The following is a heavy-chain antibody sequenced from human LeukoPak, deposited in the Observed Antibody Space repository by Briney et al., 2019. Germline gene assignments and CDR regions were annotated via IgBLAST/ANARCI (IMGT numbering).Heavy chain of an antibody. Sequence: PSETLSLTCTVSGGSISSSSYYWGWIRQPPGKGLEWIGSIYYSGSTYYNPSLKSRVTISVDTSKNQFSLKLSSVTAADTAVYYCARLTLARPFDYWGQGTLVTVFS. CDR2: IYYSGST. D-gene: IGHD3-16*01. J-gene: IGHJ4*02. CDR1: GGSISSSSYY. CDR3: ARLTLARPFDY. V-gene: IGHV4-39*01.